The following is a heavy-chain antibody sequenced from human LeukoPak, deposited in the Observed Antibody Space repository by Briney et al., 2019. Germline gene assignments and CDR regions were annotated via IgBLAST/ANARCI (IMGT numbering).Heavy chain of an antibody. CDR3: ARVATTTNPPQRPFDY. CDR1: GYSISSGYC. D-gene: IGHD5-12*01. Sequence: PSETLSLTCAVSGYSISSGYCWGWIRQPPGKGLEWIGSNYHSGSTYYNPSLKSRVTISVDTSKNQFSLKLSSVTAADTAVYYCARVATTTNPPQRPFDYWGQGTLVTVSS. V-gene: IGHV4-38-2*01. CDR2: NYHSGST. J-gene: IGHJ4*02.